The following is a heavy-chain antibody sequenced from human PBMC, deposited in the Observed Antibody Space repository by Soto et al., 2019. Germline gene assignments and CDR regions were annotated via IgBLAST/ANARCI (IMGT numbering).Heavy chain of an antibody. J-gene: IGHJ5*02. CDR3: ARAPYYDARFDP. CDR2: IKQDGSEI. V-gene: IGHV3-7*03. D-gene: IGHD3-16*01. Sequence: GGSLRLSCAASGFTFSNYWMNWVRQAPGKGLEWVANIKQDGSEIYYMNSVKGRFTISRDNTKSSLYLQMNSLTAEDTAIYYCARAPYYDARFDPWGQGTLVTVSS. CDR1: GFTFSNYW.